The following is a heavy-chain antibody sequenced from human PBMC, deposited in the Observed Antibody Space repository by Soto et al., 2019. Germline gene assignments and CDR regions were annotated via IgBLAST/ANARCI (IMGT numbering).Heavy chain of an antibody. CDR3: ARAAAGKYYYYGMDV. CDR2: INPSGGST. CDR1: GYTFTSYY. J-gene: IGHJ6*02. V-gene: IGHV1-46*01. D-gene: IGHD6-13*01. Sequence: ASVKVSCKASGYTFTSYYMHWVRQAPGQGLEWMGIINPSGGSTSYAQKFQGRVTMTRDTSTSTVYMELSSLRSEDTAVYYCARAAAGKYYYYGMDVWGQGTTVTV.